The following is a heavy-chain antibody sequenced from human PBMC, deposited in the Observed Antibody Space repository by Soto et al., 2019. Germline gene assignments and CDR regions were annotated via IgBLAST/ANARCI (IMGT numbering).Heavy chain of an antibody. V-gene: IGHV5-51*01. CDR2: IYPGDSDT. J-gene: IGHJ3*02. CDR3: ARRDGSGSYVIYSAFDI. Sequence: GESLKISCKGSGDSFTSYWIGWVRQMPGKGLEWMGIIYPGDSDTRYSPSFQGQVTISADKSISTAYLQWSSLKASDTAMYYCARRDGSGSYVIYSAFDIWGQGTMVTVSS. CDR1: GDSFTSYW. D-gene: IGHD3-10*01.